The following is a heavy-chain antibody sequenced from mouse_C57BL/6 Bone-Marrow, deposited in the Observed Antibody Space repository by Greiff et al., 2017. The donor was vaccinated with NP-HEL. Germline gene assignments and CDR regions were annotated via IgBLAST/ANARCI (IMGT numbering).Heavy chain of an antibody. D-gene: IGHD1-1*01. CDR3: ARGRSNDD. CDR1: GYTFTSYW. V-gene: IGHV1-50*01. CDR2: IDPSDSYT. J-gene: IGHJ2*01. Sequence: QVQLQQPGAELVKPGASVKLSCKASGYTFTSYWMQWVKQRPGQGLEWIGEIDPSDSYTNYNQKFKGKATLTVDTSSSTAYMQLSSLTSEDSAVYYCARGRSNDDWGQGTTLTVSS.